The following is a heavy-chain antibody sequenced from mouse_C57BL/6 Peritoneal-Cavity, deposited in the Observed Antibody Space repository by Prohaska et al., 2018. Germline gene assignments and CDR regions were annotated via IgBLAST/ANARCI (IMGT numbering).Heavy chain of an antibody. CDR2: IYPGDVDT. D-gene: IGHD1-1*01. Sequence: NLVASVKISCKASGYAFSRYWMNWVKQRPGKGLEWIGQIYPGDVDTNYNGKFKGKATLTADKSSSTAYMQLSSLTSEDSAVYFCARSGTVVPYFDYWGQGTTLTVSS. CDR1: GYAFSRYW. J-gene: IGHJ2*01. CDR3: ARSGTVVPYFDY. V-gene: IGHV1-80*01.